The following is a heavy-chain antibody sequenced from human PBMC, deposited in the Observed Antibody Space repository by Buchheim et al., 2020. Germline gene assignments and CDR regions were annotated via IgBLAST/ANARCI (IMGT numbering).Heavy chain of an antibody. V-gene: IGHV3-33*01. CDR3: ARDYYDSSGYYYADY. D-gene: IGHD3-22*01. J-gene: IGHJ4*02. CDR1: GFTFSSYG. Sequence: QVQLVESGGGVVQPGRSLRLSCAASGFTFSSYGMHWVRQAPGKGLEWVAVIWYDGSNKYYADSVKGRFTISRDNSKNTVYLQMNSLRAEDTAVYYCARDYYDSSGYYYADYWGQGTL. CDR2: IWYDGSNK.